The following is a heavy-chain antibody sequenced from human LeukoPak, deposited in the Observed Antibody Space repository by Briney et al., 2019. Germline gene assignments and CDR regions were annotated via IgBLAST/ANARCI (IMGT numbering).Heavy chain of an antibody. CDR2: ISGRGSDT. D-gene: IGHD3-9*01. CDR1: GFTFSTYA. J-gene: IGHJ4*02. Sequence: PGGSLRLSWFASGFTFSTYAMTWVRQSPGRGLEWVSTISGRGSDTYYADSVKGRFTISRDNSKNTLYLQMTSLRGEDTALYYCAKDRSTGFRSFDHWGQGTLVAVSS. V-gene: IGHV3-23*01. CDR3: AKDRSTGFRSFDH.